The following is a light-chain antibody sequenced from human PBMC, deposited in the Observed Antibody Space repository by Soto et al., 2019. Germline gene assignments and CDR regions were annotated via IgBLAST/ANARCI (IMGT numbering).Light chain of an antibody. Sequence: DIVMTQSPDSLAVSLGERATINCKSSQSVLYSSNNKNYLAWYQQKPGQPPKLLIYWASTRESGVPDRFSGSGSGTDFTLTISSLQAEDVAVYYCQQYYSTPPLTFGGGTKVXXK. CDR1: QSVLYSSNNKNY. CDR3: QQYYSTPPLT. V-gene: IGKV4-1*01. CDR2: WAS. J-gene: IGKJ4*01.